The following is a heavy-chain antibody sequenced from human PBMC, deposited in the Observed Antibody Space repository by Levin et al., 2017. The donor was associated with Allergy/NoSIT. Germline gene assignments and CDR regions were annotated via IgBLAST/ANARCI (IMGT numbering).Heavy chain of an antibody. D-gene: IGHD1-26*01. CDR1: GFTFSSYG. CDR2: ISRDGKNE. CDR3: AKGIRPKDGSGVYDALDM. J-gene: IGHJ3*02. Sequence: GGSLRLSCAASGFTFSSYGMHWVRQAPGKGLEWVAVISRDGKNEYYVDSVRGRFTISRDDSKNTLYLEMNSLRADDTAVYFCAKGIRPKDGSGVYDALDMWGQGTMVTVSS. V-gene: IGHV3-30*18.